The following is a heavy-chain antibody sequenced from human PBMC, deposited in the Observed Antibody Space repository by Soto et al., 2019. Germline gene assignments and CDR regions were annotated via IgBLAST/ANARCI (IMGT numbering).Heavy chain of an antibody. J-gene: IGHJ6*02. CDR2: INPNSGGT. Sequence: ASVKVSGKASGYTFTGYYMHWVRQAPGQGLEWMGWINPNSGGTNYAQKFQGRVTMTRDTSISTAYMELSRLRSDDTAVYYCARDRGLSPFEYYYYGMDVWGQGTTVTVSS. CDR1: GYTFTGYY. V-gene: IGHV1-2*02. D-gene: IGHD3-10*01. CDR3: ARDRGLSPFEYYYYGMDV.